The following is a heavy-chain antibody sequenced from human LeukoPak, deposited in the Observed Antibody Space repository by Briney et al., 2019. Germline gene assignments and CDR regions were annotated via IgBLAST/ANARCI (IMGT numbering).Heavy chain of an antibody. Sequence: ASVKVSCKASGYTFTSYDINWVRQAPGQGLEWMGWISAYNGNTNYAQKFQGRVTMTADTSTSTAYMELRRLRSDDTAVYYCARDANMVRGVQDYWGQGTLVTVSS. D-gene: IGHD3-10*01. J-gene: IGHJ4*02. CDR2: ISAYNGNT. CDR1: GYTFTSYD. CDR3: ARDANMVRGVQDY. V-gene: IGHV1-18*01.